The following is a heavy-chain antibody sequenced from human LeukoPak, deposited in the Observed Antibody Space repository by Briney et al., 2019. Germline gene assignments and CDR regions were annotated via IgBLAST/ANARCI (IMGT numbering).Heavy chain of an antibody. D-gene: IGHD4-17*01. V-gene: IGHV3-48*01. CDR1: GFTFSSYS. CDR3: AREDYGFDY. Sequence: GGSLRLSCAASGFTFSSYSMNWARQAPGKGLEWVSYISSSSSTIYYADSVKGRFTISRDNAKNSLYLQMNSLRAEDTAVYYCAREDYGFDYWGQGTLVTVSS. CDR2: ISSSSSTI. J-gene: IGHJ4*02.